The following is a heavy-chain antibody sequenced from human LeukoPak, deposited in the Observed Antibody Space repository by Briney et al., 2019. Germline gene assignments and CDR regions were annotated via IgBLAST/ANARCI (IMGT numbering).Heavy chain of an antibody. V-gene: IGHV3-64D*09. CDR2: ITTKGGST. J-gene: IGHJ4*02. D-gene: IGHD3-10*01. CDR1: GFLFSSFY. Sequence: GGSLRLSCSASGFLFSSFYMDWLRQAPGEGLEYVSAITTKGGSTYYADSVKGRFTISRDNSKNTLYLQMSSLRADDTAVYYCVEDLRGLHQVDRGMYIDYWGQGTLVTVSS. CDR3: VEDLRGLHQVDRGMYIDY.